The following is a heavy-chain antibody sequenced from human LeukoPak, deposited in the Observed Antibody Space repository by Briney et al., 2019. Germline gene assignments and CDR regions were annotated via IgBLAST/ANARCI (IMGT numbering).Heavy chain of an antibody. CDR1: GGSLSSGDFY. D-gene: IGHD3-16*01. V-gene: IGHV4-30-2*01. CDR3: ARALGDWFDP. Sequence: PSQTLSLTRTVSGGSLSSGDFYWNWIRQPPGKGLEWIGYIYHSGIIYYNPSLKSRVTISLDMSKNQFSLKLTSVTAADTAIYYCARALGDWFDPWGQGTLVTVSS. CDR2: IYHSGII. J-gene: IGHJ5*02.